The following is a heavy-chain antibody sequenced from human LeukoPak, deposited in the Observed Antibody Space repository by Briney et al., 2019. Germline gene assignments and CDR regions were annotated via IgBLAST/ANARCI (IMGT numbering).Heavy chain of an antibody. CDR1: GFTFSSYV. CDR2: IRYDGSNK. CDR3: ARRRDSGSLQHFDY. Sequence: PGGSLRLSCAASGFTFSSYVMHWVRQAPGKGLEWVAFIRYDGSNKYYADAVKGRFTISRENSKNTLYLQMNSLRDEDTAVYYCARRRDSGSLQHFDYWGQGTLVTVSS. V-gene: IGHV3-30*02. D-gene: IGHD1-26*01. J-gene: IGHJ4*02.